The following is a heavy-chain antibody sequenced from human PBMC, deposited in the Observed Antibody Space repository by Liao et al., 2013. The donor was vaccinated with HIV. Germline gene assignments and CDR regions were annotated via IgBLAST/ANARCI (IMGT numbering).Heavy chain of an antibody. V-gene: IGHV4-34*01. CDR2: INHRGTT. CDR3: ARALGDYYGSSGYSAFDI. Sequence: QVQLQQWGAGLLKPSETLSLTCAIYGGSFSTYYWSWIRQSPEKGLEWIGEINHRGTTNYNPSLKSRVTMSVDTFKNQFSLKLTSVTAADTAVYFCARALGDYYGSSGYSAFDIWGQGTMVIVSS. CDR1: GGSFSTYY. J-gene: IGHJ3*02. D-gene: IGHD3-22*01.